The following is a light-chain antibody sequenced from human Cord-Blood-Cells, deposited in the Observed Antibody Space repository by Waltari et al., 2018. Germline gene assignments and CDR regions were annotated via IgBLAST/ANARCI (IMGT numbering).Light chain of an antibody. CDR3: CSYAGSSTYV. J-gene: IGLJ1*01. Sequence: QSALTQPASVSGSPGQSITTSCTGTSSDVGSYNLASWYQQHPGKAPKLMIYEGSKRPSGVSNRFSGSKSGNTASLTISGLQAEDEADYYCCSYAGSSTYVFGTGTKVTVL. CDR2: EGS. CDR1: SSDVGSYNL. V-gene: IGLV2-23*01.